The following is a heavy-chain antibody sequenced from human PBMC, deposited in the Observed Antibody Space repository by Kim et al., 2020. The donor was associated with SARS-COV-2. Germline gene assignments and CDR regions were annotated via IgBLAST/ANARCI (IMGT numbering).Heavy chain of an antibody. D-gene: IGHD5-18*01. CDR3: AHRPPGSAMETLATNNWFDP. Sequence: SGPTLVNPTQTLTLTCTFSGFSLSTSGVGVGWIRQPPGKALEWLALIYWDDDKRYSPSLKSRLTITKDTSKNQVVLTMTNMDPVDTATYYCAHRPPGSAMETLATNNWFDPWGQGTLVTVSS. CDR2: IYWDDDK. J-gene: IGHJ5*02. V-gene: IGHV2-5*02. CDR1: GFSLSTSGVG.